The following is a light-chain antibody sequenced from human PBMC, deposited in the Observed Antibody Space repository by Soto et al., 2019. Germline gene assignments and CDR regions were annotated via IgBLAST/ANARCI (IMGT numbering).Light chain of an antibody. V-gene: IGLV2-14*01. CDR2: EVT. Sequence: QSVLTQPASVSGSPGQSITISCTGTSNDVGGYNYVSWYQQHPGKAPKLIIYEVTDRPSGVSNRFSGSKSGNTASLTISGLQAEDEADYYCCSYARGSTYVFGTGTKLTVL. J-gene: IGLJ1*01. CDR1: SNDVGGYNY. CDR3: CSYARGSTYV.